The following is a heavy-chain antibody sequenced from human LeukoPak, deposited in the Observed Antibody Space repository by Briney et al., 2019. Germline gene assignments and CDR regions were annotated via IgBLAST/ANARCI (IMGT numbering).Heavy chain of an antibody. V-gene: IGHV1-2*02. CDR2: INPNSGGT. CDR1: GYTFTGYY. D-gene: IGHD1-26*01. J-gene: IGHJ3*02. Sequence: EASVKVSCKASGYTFTGYYMHWVRQAPGQGLEWIGWINPNSGGTNYAQKFQGRVTMTRDTSISTAYMELSRLRSDDTAVYYCARDTWELGDAFDIWGQGTMVTVSS. CDR3: ARDTWELGDAFDI.